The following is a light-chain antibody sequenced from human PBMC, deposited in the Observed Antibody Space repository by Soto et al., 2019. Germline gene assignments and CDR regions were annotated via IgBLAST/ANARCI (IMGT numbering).Light chain of an antibody. Sequence: EIVMTQSPATLSVPPGERATRFCMASRNIGGKLAWFQQKPGQAPTLLMYAVSTRVAGVPPRFSGSGSGTEFTLTIGSLQSEGFEVYYCQQYDNWPQDTCGKGTKLESK. CDR2: AVS. CDR3: QQYDNWPQDT. J-gene: IGKJ2*01. V-gene: IGKV3-15*01. CDR1: RNIGGK.